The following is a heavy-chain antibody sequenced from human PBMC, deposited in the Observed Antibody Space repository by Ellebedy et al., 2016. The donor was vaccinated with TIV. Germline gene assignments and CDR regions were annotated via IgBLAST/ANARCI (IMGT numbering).Heavy chain of an antibody. CDR3: AKDLLRCFDY. J-gene: IGHJ4*02. CDR2: ISGSGGST. V-gene: IGHV3-23*01. Sequence: GGSLRLXXAASGFTFSSYAMSWVRQAPGKGLEWVSAISGSGGSTYYADSVKGRFTISRDNSKNTLYLQMNSLRAEDTAVYYCAKDLLRCFDYWGQGTLVTVSS. CDR1: GFTFSSYA. D-gene: IGHD4-17*01.